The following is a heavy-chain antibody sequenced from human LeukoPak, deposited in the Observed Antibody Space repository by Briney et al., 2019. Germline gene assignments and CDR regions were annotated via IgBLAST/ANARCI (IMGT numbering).Heavy chain of an antibody. CDR2: LYYSGST. CDR1: GGSISSSSYY. CDR3: AKERSSGWYGTTFDY. Sequence: SETLSLTCTVSGGSISSSSYYWGWIRQPPGKGLEWIGSLYYSGSTSYTPSLKSRVTISVDTSKTQFSLNLTSVTAADTAVYYCAKERSSGWYGTTFDYWGPGSLVTVSS. J-gene: IGHJ4*02. V-gene: IGHV4-39*07. D-gene: IGHD6-19*01.